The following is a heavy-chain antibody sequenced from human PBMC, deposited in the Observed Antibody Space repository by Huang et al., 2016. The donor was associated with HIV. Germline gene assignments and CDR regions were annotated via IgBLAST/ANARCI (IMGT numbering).Heavy chain of an antibody. CDR3: ARGTHWSGSYVDFNT. J-gene: IGHJ4*02. V-gene: IGHV1-69*10. CDR2: IVPIDGTK. D-gene: IGHD3-3*01. Sequence: QVPLVQSGAEVKRPGSTVTVSCRSSGGISNSHAVNWVRQAPGQGVEWIGGIVPIDGTKNYARKFQARVTRTADRSRTTAYLEVRGLTSEETAVYYCARGTHWSGSYVDFNTWGQGTLVTVSA. CDR1: GGISNSHA.